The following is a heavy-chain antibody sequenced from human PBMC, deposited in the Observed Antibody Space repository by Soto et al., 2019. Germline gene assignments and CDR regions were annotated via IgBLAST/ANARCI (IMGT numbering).Heavy chain of an antibody. CDR2: IIPVFGTP. CDR3: ARGDATKIVVTTYYAMDV. J-gene: IGHJ6*02. CDR1: GGSLSNYG. D-gene: IGHD3-22*01. V-gene: IGHV1-69*12. Sequence: QVQLVQSGAEVKKPGSSVKVSCKASGGSLSNYGISWVRQAPGQGLEWMGAIIPVFGTPNYAQKFQDRVTXXAXXSTTTVYMEVRSLTAEATAVYYCARGDATKIVVTTYYAMDVWGQGTTVTVSS.